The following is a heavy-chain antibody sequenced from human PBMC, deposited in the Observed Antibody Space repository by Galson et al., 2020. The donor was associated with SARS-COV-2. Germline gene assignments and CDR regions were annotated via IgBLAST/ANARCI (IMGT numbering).Heavy chain of an antibody. Sequence: GESLKISCKASGYTFTGYYMHWVRQAPGQGLEWMGWINPNSGGTNYAQKFQGRVTMTRDTSISTAYMELSRLRSDDTAVYYCAREISVVTAPSDAFDIWGQGTMVTVSS. D-gene: IGHD2-21*02. CDR3: AREISVVTAPSDAFDI. CDR1: GYTFTGYY. J-gene: IGHJ3*02. V-gene: IGHV1-2*02. CDR2: INPNSGGT.